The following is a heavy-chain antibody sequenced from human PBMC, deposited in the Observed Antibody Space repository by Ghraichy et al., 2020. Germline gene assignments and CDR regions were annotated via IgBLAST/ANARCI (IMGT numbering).Heavy chain of an antibody. D-gene: IGHD3-10*01. CDR3: ARALNYYGSGSYYSYYYMDV. CDR2: INHSGST. V-gene: IGHV4-34*01. CDR1: GGSFSGYY. Sequence: SETLSLTCAVYGGSFSGYYWSWIRQPPGKGLEWIGEINHSGSTNYNPSLKSRVTISVDTSKNQFSLKLSSVTAADTAVYYCARALNYYGSGSYYSYYYMDVWGKGTTVTVSS. J-gene: IGHJ6*03.